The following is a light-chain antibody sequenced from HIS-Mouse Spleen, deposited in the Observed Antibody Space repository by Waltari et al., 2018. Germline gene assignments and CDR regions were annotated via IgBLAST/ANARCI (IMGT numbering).Light chain of an antibody. CDR2: RNN. CDR1: SSNIGSNY. J-gene: IGLJ3*02. V-gene: IGLV1-47*01. Sequence: QSVLTQPPSASGTPGQRVTISCSGSSSNIGSNYVYWYQQLPGTAPKLLIYRNNQRPSGVPDRFSGSKSGTSASLAISGLRSEDEADYYCAAWDDSLIGPVFGGGTKLTVL. CDR3: AAWDDSLIGPV.